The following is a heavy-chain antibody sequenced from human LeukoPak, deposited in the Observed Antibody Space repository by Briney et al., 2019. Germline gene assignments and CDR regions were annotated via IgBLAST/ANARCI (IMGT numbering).Heavy chain of an antibody. CDR2: ISGSGGST. CDR1: GFTFSSYA. D-gene: IGHD6-19*01. Sequence: GGSLRLSCAASGFTFSSYAMSWVRQAPGKGLEWVSAISGSGGSTYYADSVKGRFTISRDNSKNTLYLQMNSLRAEDTGVYYCARDEETVAGLNGFDLWGQGTLVTVSS. J-gene: IGHJ4*02. V-gene: IGHV3-23*01. CDR3: ARDEETVAGLNGFDL.